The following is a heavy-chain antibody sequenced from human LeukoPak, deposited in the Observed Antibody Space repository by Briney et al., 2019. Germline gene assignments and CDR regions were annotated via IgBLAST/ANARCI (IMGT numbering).Heavy chain of an antibody. Sequence: KPSETLSLTCTVSGGSISSSSYYWSWIRQPAGKGLEWIGRIYTSGSTNYNPSLKSRVTISVDTSKNQFSLKLSSVTAADTAVYYCARVRGGGWRGAFDIWGQGTAVIVSS. CDR2: IYTSGST. J-gene: IGHJ3*02. CDR1: GGSISSSSYY. V-gene: IGHV4-61*02. D-gene: IGHD6-19*01. CDR3: ARVRGGGWRGAFDI.